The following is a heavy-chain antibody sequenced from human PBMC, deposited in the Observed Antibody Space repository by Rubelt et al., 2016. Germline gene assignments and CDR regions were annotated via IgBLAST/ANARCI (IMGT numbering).Heavy chain of an antibody. CDR1: GYSINNGYY. CDR3: ARPTGASSASGSFLV. V-gene: IGHV4-38-2*02. Sequence: QVQLQESGPGLVKPSETLSLTCTVSGYSINNGYYWGWIRQPPGKGLEWIASFFHDGSTKYNPSLKSRVTISKDGSKNQFSLNRSSGTAADTAVYYCARPTGASSASGSFLVWGQETLVTVSS. CDR2: FFHDGST. D-gene: IGHD3-10*01. J-gene: IGHJ4*02.